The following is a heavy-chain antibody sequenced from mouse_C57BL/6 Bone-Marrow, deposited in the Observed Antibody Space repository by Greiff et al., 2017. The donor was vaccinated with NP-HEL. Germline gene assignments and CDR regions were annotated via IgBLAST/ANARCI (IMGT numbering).Heavy chain of an antibody. J-gene: IGHJ1*03. V-gene: IGHV1-7*01. D-gene: IGHD1-1*01. CDR2: INPSSGYT. CDR1: GYTFTSYW. Sequence: VKLMESGAELAKPGASVTLSCKASGYTFTSYWMHWVKQRPGQGLEWIGYINPSSGYTKYNQKFKDKATLTADKSSSTAYMQLSSLTYEDSAVYYCAPYGSSLYWYFDVWGTGTTVTVSS. CDR3: APYGSSLYWYFDV.